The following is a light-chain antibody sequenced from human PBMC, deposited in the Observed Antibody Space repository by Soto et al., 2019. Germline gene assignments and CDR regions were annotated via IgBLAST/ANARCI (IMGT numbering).Light chain of an antibody. CDR1: QSISSY. Sequence: IQMTQSPSSLSASVGDRVTITCRASQSISSYLNWYQQKPGKAPKLLIYAASSLQSGVPSRFSGSGSGTDFTLTISSLQPEDFATYYCQQSYSTPLLFGQGTRLEIK. J-gene: IGKJ5*01. V-gene: IGKV1-39*01. CDR2: AAS. CDR3: QQSYSTPLL.